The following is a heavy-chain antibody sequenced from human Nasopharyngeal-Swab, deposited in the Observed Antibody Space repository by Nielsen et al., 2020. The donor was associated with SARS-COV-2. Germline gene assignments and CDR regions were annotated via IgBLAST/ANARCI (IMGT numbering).Heavy chain of an antibody. CDR2: IYYSGST. V-gene: IGHV4-39*07. CDR3: VGSSWYGDYYYYYGMDV. Sequence: SETLSLTCTASGGSISSSSYYWGWIRQPPGKGLEWIGSIYYSGSTYYNPSLKSRVTISVDTSKNQFSLKLSSVTAADTAVYYCVGSSWYGDYYYYYGMDVWGQGTTVTVSS. J-gene: IGHJ6*02. D-gene: IGHD6-13*01. CDR1: GGSISSSSYY.